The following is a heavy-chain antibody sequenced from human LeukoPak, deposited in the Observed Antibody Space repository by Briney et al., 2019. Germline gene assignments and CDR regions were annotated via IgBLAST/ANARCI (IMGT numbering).Heavy chain of an antibody. D-gene: IGHD3-3*01. J-gene: IGHJ3*02. CDR3: AKADRADFWSGYSFDAFDI. Sequence: SGGSLRLXCAASGFTFSSYAMSWVRQAPGKGLEWVSAISGSGGSTYYADSVKGRFTISRDNSKNTLYLQMNSLRAEDTAVYYCAKADRADFWSGYSFDAFDIWGQGTMVTVSS. CDR1: GFTFSSYA. V-gene: IGHV3-23*01. CDR2: ISGSGGST.